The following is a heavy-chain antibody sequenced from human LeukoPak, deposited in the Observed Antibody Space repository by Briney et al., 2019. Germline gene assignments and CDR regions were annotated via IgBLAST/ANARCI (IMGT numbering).Heavy chain of an antibody. V-gene: IGHV3-49*04. J-gene: IGHJ5*02. CDR1: GFTFGDYA. CDR2: IRSKAYGGTT. Sequence: GGSPRLSCTASGFTFGDYAMSWVGQAPGKGLDWVGFIRSKAYGGTTEYAASVKGRFTISRDDSKSIAYLQMNSLKTEDTAVYYCTRSTLVRGVLNWFDPWGQGTLVTVSS. CDR3: TRSTLVRGVLNWFDP. D-gene: IGHD3-10*01.